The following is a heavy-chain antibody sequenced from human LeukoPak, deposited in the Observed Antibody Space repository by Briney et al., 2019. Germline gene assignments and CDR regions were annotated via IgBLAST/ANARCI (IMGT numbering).Heavy chain of an antibody. Sequence: SVKVSCKASGGTFSSYAISWVRQAPGQGLEWMGRIIPIFGTANYAQKFQGRVTITTDESTSTAYMELSSLGSEDTAVYYCARDFLPLTFGGGGNAFDIWGQGTMVTVSS. CDR2: IIPIFGTA. CDR1: GGTFSSYA. CDR3: ARDFLPLTFGGGGNAFDI. D-gene: IGHD3-16*01. V-gene: IGHV1-69*05. J-gene: IGHJ3*02.